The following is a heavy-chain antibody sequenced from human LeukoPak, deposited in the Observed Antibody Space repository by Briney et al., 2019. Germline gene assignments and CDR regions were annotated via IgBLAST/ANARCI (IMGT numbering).Heavy chain of an antibody. CDR3: ARCLNTYYYDNSGYSPEHYYMDV. D-gene: IGHD3-22*01. Sequence: PAETLSLTCTVSGDSISNYYWSWVRQPAGKGLEWIGRIYGSGSSNYNPSVKSRITMSVDTSKNQFSLKLSSVTAADTAVYYCARCLNTYYYDNSGYSPEHYYMDVWGKGTTVIVSS. V-gene: IGHV4-4*07. CDR2: IYGSGSS. J-gene: IGHJ6*03. CDR1: GDSISNYY.